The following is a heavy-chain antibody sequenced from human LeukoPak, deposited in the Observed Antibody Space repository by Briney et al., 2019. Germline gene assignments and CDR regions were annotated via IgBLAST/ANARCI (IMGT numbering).Heavy chain of an antibody. CDR3: ARDLNDGWNGGQTFSF. D-gene: IGHD3-16*01. J-gene: IGHJ4*02. CDR2: LIPSFGRV. CDR1: GGSFRTYV. Sequence: ASVKVSCKASGGSFRTYVFSWVRQAPGQGLEWMGGLIPSFGRVEFAQKFQGRVTITADEGTNTAYMQLSSLRPDDTAVYYCARDLNDGWNGGQTFSFWGQGTLVTVSS. V-gene: IGHV1-69*13.